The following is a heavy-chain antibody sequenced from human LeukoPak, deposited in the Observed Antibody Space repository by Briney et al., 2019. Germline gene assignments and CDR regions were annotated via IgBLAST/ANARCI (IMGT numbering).Heavy chain of an antibody. D-gene: IGHD5-18*01. Sequence: SETLSLTCTVSGGSITSSSYYWGWIRQPPGKGLEWIGSIYYSGSTHYSPSLKSRVTISVDMSKNQFSLKLSSVTAADTAIYYCARDASRIQLWPLCGQGTLVTVSS. J-gene: IGHJ4*02. CDR1: GGSITSSSYY. V-gene: IGHV4-39*07. CDR3: ARDASRIQLWPL. CDR2: IYYSGST.